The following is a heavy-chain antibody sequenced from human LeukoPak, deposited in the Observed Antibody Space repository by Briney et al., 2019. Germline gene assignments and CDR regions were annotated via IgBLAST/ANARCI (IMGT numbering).Heavy chain of an antibody. D-gene: IGHD3-10*01. CDR2: IYYSGST. J-gene: IGHJ4*02. CDR1: GGSISSSSYY. Sequence: PSETLSLTCTVSGGSISSSSYYWGWIRQPPGKGLEWIGSIYYSGSTYYNPSLKSRVTISVDTSKNQFSLKLSSVTAADTAVYYCAKNRYGSGSYYFDYWGQGTLVTVSS. CDR3: AKNRYGSGSYYFDY. V-gene: IGHV4-39*07.